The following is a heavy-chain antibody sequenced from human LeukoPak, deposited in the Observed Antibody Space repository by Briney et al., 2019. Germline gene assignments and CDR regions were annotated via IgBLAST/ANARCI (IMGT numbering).Heavy chain of an antibody. CDR3: ARDRSGYSYGDGSYFDY. V-gene: IGHV3-23*01. J-gene: IGHJ4*02. CDR2: ISGSGGST. D-gene: IGHD5-18*01. CDR1: GFTFSSYA. Sequence: GGSLRLSCAASGFTFSSYAMSWVRQAPGKGLEWVSAISGSGGSTYYADSVKGRFTISRDNSKNTLYLQMNSLRAEDTAVYYCARDRSGYSYGDGSYFDYWGQGTLVTVSS.